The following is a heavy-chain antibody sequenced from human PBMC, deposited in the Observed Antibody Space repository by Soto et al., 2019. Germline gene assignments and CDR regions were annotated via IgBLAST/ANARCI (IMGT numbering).Heavy chain of an antibody. CDR3: ARGPERLYYYDSSGYYHWFDP. J-gene: IGHJ5*02. CDR2: ISSSSSYI. Sequence: GGSLRLSCAASGFTFSSYSMNWVRQAPGKGLEWVSSISSSSSYIYYADSVKGRFTISRDNTKNSLYLQMNSLRAEDTAVYYCARGPERLYYYDSSGYYHWFDPWGQGTLVTVSS. D-gene: IGHD3-22*01. CDR1: GFTFSSYS. V-gene: IGHV3-21*01.